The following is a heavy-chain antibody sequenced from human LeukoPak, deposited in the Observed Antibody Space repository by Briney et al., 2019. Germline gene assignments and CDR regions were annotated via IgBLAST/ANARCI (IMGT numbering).Heavy chain of an antibody. V-gene: IGHV3-23*01. D-gene: IGHD1-1*01. J-gene: IGHJ4*02. CDR2: IRASGGST. Sequence: GGSLRLSCAASAFIFSSYGMSWVRQAPAKGLEWVLGIRASGGSTIYAHSVKGRFTISRDNSKNTLYLQMNSLRAEDTAVYYCVQGGANWALPSGYWGQGTLVTVSS. CDR3: VQGGANWALPSGY. CDR1: AFIFSSYG.